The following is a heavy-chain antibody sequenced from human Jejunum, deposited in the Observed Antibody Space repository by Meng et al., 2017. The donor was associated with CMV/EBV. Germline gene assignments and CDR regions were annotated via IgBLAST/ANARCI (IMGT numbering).Heavy chain of an antibody. J-gene: IGHJ4*02. Sequence: YGISWVRQAPGQGLEWMGWIDTNAGHTDSAQKFKGRLTMTTDTYTTTAYMELRSLGSDDTAVYYCTIDRRSRHSGDYYYFDYWGQGVPVTVSS. CDR1: YG. CDR2: IDTNAGHT. CDR3: TIDRRSRHSGDYYYFDY. V-gene: IGHV1-18*01. D-gene: IGHD1-26*01.